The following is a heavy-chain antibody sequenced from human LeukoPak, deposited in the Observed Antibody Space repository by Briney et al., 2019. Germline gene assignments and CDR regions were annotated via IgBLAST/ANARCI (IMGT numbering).Heavy chain of an antibody. J-gene: IGHJ5*02. Sequence: GGSLRLSCAASGFTFSSYAMSWVRQAPGKGLEWVSAISGSGGSTYYADSVKGRFTISRDNSKNTLYLQMNSLRAEDTAVYYCAKDGYSSGWYGFNWSDPWGQGTLVTVSS. V-gene: IGHV3-23*01. CDR3: AKDGYSSGWYGFNWSDP. CDR1: GFTFSSYA. CDR2: ISGSGGST. D-gene: IGHD6-19*01.